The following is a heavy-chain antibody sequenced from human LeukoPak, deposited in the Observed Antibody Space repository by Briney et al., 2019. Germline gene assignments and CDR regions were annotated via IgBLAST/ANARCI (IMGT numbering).Heavy chain of an antibody. J-gene: IGHJ5*02. Sequence: SETLSLTCTVSGGSISSYYWSWIRQPPGKGLEWIGYIYYSGSTNYNPSLKSRVTISVDTSKNQFSLKLSSVTAADTAVYYCARGVVPAQNWFDPWGQGTLVTVSS. CDR2: IYYSGST. CDR1: GGSISSYY. V-gene: IGHV4-59*01. D-gene: IGHD2-2*01. CDR3: ARGVVPAQNWFDP.